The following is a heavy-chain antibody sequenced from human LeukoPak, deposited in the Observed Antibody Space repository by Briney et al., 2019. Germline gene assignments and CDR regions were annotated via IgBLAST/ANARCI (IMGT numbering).Heavy chain of an antibody. CDR2: IGSEYKT. CDR3: AKDLLYYVAMDV. D-gene: IGHD3-10*02. V-gene: IGHV3-23*01. Sequence: GGSLRLSCAASGFTIGGFAMTWVRQAPGKGLEWVSSIGSEYKTHYSESVKGRFAISRDNSQSTVFLQMNSLRAEDTALYYCAKDLLYYVAMDVWGQGTAVTVSS. CDR1: GFTIGGFA. J-gene: IGHJ6*02.